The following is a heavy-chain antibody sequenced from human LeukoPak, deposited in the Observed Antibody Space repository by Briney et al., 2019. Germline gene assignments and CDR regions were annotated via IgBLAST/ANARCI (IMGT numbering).Heavy chain of an antibody. V-gene: IGHV3-23*01. CDR1: GFTFSSNA. CDR2: ISGSGGGT. Sequence: GGSLRLSCAASGFTFSSNAMSWVRQAPGKGLEWVSSISGSGGGTYYADSVKGRFTISRDNSKNTLYLQMNSLRAEDTAVYYCAKNAHYQGYSYGGIDYWGQGTLVTVSS. D-gene: IGHD5-18*01. CDR3: AKNAHYQGYSYGGIDY. J-gene: IGHJ4*02.